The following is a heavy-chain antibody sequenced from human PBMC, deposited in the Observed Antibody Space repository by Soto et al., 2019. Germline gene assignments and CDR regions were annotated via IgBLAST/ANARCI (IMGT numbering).Heavy chain of an antibody. CDR2: ISAYNGNT. J-gene: IGHJ4*02. Sequence: ASVKVSCKASGYTFTSYGISWVRQAPGQGLEWMGWISAYNGNTNYAQKLQGRVTMTTDTSTSTAYMELRSLRSDDTAVYYCARGITMVRGVIISDYFDYWGQGTLVTVYS. D-gene: IGHD3-10*01. CDR1: GYTFTSYG. CDR3: ARGITMVRGVIISDYFDY. V-gene: IGHV1-18*01.